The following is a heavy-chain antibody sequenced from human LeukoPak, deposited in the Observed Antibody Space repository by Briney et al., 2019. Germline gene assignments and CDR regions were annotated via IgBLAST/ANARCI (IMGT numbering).Heavy chain of an antibody. CDR3: ARGELGSANWFDP. J-gene: IGHJ5*02. Sequence: GASVKVSCKASGGTFSSYAISWVRQAPGQGLEWMGRIIPIFGIANYAQKFQGRVTITADKSTSTAYMELGSLRSEDTAVYYCARGELGSANWFDPWGQGTLVTVSS. V-gene: IGHV1-69*04. CDR1: GGTFSSYA. D-gene: IGHD3-10*01. CDR2: IIPIFGIA.